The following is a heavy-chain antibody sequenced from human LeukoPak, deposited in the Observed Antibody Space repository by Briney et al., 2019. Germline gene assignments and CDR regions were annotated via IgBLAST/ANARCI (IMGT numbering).Heavy chain of an antibody. J-gene: IGHJ6*03. CDR3: ARGHTSYCSSTSCQAYYYYYMDV. V-gene: IGHV1-69*05. D-gene: IGHD2-2*01. CDR2: IIPIFGTA. Sequence: SVKVSCKASGGTFSSYAISWVRQAPGQGLEWRGGIIPIFGTADYAQKFQGRVTITTYESTSTAYMELSSLRSDDTAVYYCARGHTSYCSSTSCQAYYYYYMDVWGKGTTVTVSS. CDR1: GGTFSSYA.